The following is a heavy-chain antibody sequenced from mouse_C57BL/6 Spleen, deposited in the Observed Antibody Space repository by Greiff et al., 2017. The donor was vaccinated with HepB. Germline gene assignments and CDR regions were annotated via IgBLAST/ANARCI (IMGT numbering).Heavy chain of an antibody. J-gene: IGHJ4*01. CDR2: INYDGSST. Sequence: EVKVEESAGGLVQPGRSMKLSCTASGFTFSDYYMAWVRQVPEKGLEWVANINYDGSSTYYLDSLKSRFIISRDNAKNILYLQMSSLKSEDTATYYCARATVVDYYAMDYWGQGTSVTVSS. V-gene: IGHV5-16*01. CDR3: ARATVVDYYAMDY. D-gene: IGHD1-1*01. CDR1: GFTFSDYY.